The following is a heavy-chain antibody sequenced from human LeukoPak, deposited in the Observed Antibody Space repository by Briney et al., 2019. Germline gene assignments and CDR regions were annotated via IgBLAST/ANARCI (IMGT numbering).Heavy chain of an antibody. CDR3: ARGFLIYFWSGDPHVDAFDI. V-gene: IGHV4-34*01. D-gene: IGHD3-3*01. CDR1: RFTFSTYS. Sequence: GSLRLSCAASRFTFSTYSMNWVRQAPGKGLEWIGEINHSGSTNYNPSLKSRVTISVDTSKNQFSLKLSSVTAADTAVYYCARGFLIYFWSGDPHVDAFDIWGQGTMVTVSS. CDR2: INHSGST. J-gene: IGHJ3*02.